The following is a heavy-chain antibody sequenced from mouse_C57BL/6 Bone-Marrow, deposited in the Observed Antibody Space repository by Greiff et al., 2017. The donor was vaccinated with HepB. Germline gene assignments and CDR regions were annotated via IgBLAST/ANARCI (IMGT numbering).Heavy chain of an antibody. CDR3: AREGDYGAMDY. CDR2: ISSGSSTI. J-gene: IGHJ4*01. CDR1: GFTFSDYG. Sequence: EVHLVESGGGLVKPGGSLKLSCAASGFTFSDYGMHWVRQAPEKGLEWVAYISSGSSTIYYADTVKGRFTISRDNAKNTLFLQMTSLRSEDTAMYYCAREGDYGAMDYWGQGTSVTVSS. V-gene: IGHV5-17*01.